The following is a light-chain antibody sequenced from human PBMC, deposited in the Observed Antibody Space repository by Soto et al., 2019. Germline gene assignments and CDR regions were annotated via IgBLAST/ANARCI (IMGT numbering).Light chain of an antibody. CDR3: QQRSNWPSIT. CDR1: QSVSSY. V-gene: IGKV3-11*01. J-gene: IGKJ5*01. Sequence: EIVLTQSTATLSLSPGERATLSCRASQSVSSYLAWYQQKPGQAPRLLIYDASNRATGIPARFSGSGSGTDFALTISIREPEDVAGYYWQQRSNWPSITFGQGTRLEIK. CDR2: DAS.